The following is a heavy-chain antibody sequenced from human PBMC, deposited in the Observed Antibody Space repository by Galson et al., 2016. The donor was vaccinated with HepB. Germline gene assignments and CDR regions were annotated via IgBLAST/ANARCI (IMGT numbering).Heavy chain of an antibody. CDR1: GFTFSTYY. CDR3: ARGPPTVGAISALLDY. CDR2: IKQDGSEK. V-gene: IGHV3-7*02. J-gene: IGHJ4*02. D-gene: IGHD1-26*01. Sequence: SLRLSCAASGFTFSTYYMTWVRQPPGKGLEWVAGIKQDGSEKYYVDSVKGRFTISRDNAKNTLYLQMNSLRAEDTAVYYCARGPPTVGAISALLDYWGQGTLVTVSS.